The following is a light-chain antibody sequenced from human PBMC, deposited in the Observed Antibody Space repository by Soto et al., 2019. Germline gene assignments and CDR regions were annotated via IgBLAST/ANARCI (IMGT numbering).Light chain of an antibody. CDR2: AAS. CDR1: QSISSN. Sequence: DIQMTQSPSSLSASVGDRVTITCRASQSISSNLNWYQQKPGKAPKLLIYAASSLQSGVPSRFSGSGSGTDFTLTINNLQPEDFATYYCQQSYSTPRTFGQGTKLEIK. J-gene: IGKJ2*01. CDR3: QQSYSTPRT. V-gene: IGKV1-39*01.